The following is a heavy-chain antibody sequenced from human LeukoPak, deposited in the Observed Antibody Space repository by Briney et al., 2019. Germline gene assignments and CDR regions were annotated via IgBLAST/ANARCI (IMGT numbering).Heavy chain of an antibody. D-gene: IGHD6-19*01. V-gene: IGHV3-23*01. J-gene: IGHJ4*02. CDR2: ISGSGGST. Sequence: GGSLRLSCAASGFTFSSYAMSWVRQAPGKGLGWVSAISGSGGSTYYADSVKGRFTISRDNSKNTLYLQMNSLRAEDTAVYYCAKGGAVAGGRSGYWGQGTLVTVSS. CDR1: GFTFSSYA. CDR3: AKGGAVAGGRSGY.